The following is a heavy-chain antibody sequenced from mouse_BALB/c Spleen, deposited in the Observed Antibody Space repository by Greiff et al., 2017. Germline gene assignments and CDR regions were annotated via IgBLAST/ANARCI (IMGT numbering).Heavy chain of an antibody. CDR1: GYSITSDYA. D-gene: IGHD2-13*01. CDR3: ARGEGSYAMDY. Sequence: EVQLVESGPGLVKPSQSLSLTCTVTGYSITSDYAWNWIRQFPGNKLEWMGYISYSGSTSYNPSLKSRISITRDTSKNQFFLQLNSVTTEDTATYYCARGEGSYAMDYWGQGTSVTVSS. J-gene: IGHJ4*01. CDR2: ISYSGST. V-gene: IGHV3-2*02.